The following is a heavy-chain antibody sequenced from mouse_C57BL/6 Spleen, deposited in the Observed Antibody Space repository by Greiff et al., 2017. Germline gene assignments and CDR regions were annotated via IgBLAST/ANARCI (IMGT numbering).Heavy chain of an antibody. V-gene: IGHV1-15*01. CDR3: TRDHAMDY. CDR2: IDPETGGT. J-gene: IGHJ4*01. CDR1: GYTFTDYE. Sequence: VQLQQSGAELVRPGASVTLSCKASGYTFTDYEMHWVKQTPVHGLEWIGAIDPETGGTAYNQKFKGKAILTADKSSSTAYMELRSLTSEDSAVYYCTRDHAMDYWGQGTSVTVSS.